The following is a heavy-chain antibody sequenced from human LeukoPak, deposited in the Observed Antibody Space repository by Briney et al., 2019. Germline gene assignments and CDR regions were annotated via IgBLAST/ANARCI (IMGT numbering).Heavy chain of an antibody. D-gene: IGHD6-6*01. V-gene: IGHV3-23*01. CDR1: GFTFSSYA. CDR3: AKVYSEYSSSYCMDV. CDR2: ISGSGGST. Sequence: GVSLRLSCAASGFTFSSYAMSWVRQAPGKGLEWVSAISGSGGSTYYADSVKGRFTISRDNSKNTLYLQMNSLRAEDTAVYYCAKVYSEYSSSYCMDVWGKGTTVTVSS. J-gene: IGHJ6*03.